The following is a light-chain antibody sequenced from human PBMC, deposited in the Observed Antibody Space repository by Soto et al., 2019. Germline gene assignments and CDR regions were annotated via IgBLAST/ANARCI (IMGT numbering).Light chain of an antibody. Sequence: DIQMTQSPSTLSGSVGDRVTITCRASQTISSWLAWYQQKPGKAPKLLIYKASTLKSGVPSRFSGSGSGTELTITISSLQPDDCETYVGQQLDSFPITFGQGTRLEIK. V-gene: IGKV1-5*03. J-gene: IGKJ5*01. CDR2: KAS. CDR3: QQLDSFPIT. CDR1: QTISSW.